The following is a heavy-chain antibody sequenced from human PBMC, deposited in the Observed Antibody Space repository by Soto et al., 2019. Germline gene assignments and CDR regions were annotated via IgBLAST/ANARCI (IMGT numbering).Heavy chain of an antibody. CDR1: GFTFSSYA. CDR3: ASLWAERERWLQSLADY. Sequence: QVQLVESGGGVVQPGRSLRLSCAASGFTFSSYAMHWVRQAPGKGLEWVAVISYDGSNKYYADSVKGRFTISRDNSKNTLYLQMNSLRAEDTAVYYCASLWAERERWLQSLADYWGQGTLVTVSS. V-gene: IGHV3-30-3*01. CDR2: ISYDGSNK. J-gene: IGHJ4*02. D-gene: IGHD5-12*01.